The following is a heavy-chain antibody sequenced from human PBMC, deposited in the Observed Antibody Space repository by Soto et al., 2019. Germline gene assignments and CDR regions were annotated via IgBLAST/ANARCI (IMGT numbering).Heavy chain of an antibody. J-gene: IGHJ4*01. CDR3: TTDSYSTIIIVRFDY. V-gene: IGHV3-15*07. CDR1: GFTFSNAW. D-gene: IGHD3-22*01. Sequence: GGSLRLSCAASGFTFSNAWINWVRRAPGKGLEWVGRIKSKTDGGTTDYAEPVKGRFAISRDDSNNMVYLQMNSLKIEDTAVYYCTTDSYSTIIIVRFDYRGHGTLVTVSS. CDR2: IKSKTDGGTT.